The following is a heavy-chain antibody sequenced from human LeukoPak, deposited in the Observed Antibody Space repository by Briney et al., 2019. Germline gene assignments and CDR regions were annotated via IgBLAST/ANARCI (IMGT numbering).Heavy chain of an antibody. J-gene: IGHJ4*02. V-gene: IGHV3-7*03. CDR2: IKQDGSEK. Sequence: GSLRLSCAASGFTFSSYWMSWVRQAPGKGLEWVANIKQDGSEKYYVDSVKGRFTISRDNAKNSLYLQMNSLRAEDTAVYYCANHPYCSGGSCFPDYFDYWGQGTLVTVSS. CDR1: GFTFSSYW. D-gene: IGHD2-15*01. CDR3: ANHPYCSGGSCFPDYFDY.